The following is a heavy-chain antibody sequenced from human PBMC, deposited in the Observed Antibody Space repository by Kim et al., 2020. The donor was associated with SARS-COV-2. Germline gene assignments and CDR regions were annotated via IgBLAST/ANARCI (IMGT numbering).Heavy chain of an antibody. CDR2: VYYSGST. D-gene: IGHD4-17*01. CDR1: GGSIKRGTDY. CDR3: ARNGNAVYGESGWVDP. Sequence: SETLSLTCTVSGGSIKRGTDYWAWIRQPAGEGLEWSGSVYYSGSTHYNPSLKSRVTISIDTSRNQFSLWLTSVTAAATGLYYCARNGNAVYGESGWVDP. J-gene: IGHJ5*02. V-gene: IGHV4-39*01.